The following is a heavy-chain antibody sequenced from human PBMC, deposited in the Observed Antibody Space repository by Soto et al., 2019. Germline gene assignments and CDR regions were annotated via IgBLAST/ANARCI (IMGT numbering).Heavy chain of an antibody. Sequence: GGSLRLSCAPSEFTFNNYALSWFPQPRGKGLEWVSAISASGGSTFYADSVQGRFTISRDNRKNTLYLQMNSLRAEDAGVYVCEKDMKTSGSYKQPRYDYWRQGTLVTVSS. CDR2: ISASGGST. D-gene: IGHD3-10*01. V-gene: IGHV3-23*01. J-gene: IGHJ4*02. CDR3: EKDMKTSGSYKQPRYDY. CDR1: EFTFNNYA.